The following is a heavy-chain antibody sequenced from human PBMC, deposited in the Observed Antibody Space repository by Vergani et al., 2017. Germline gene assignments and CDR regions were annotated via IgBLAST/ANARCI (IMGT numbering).Heavy chain of an antibody. D-gene: IGHD6-19*01. V-gene: IGHV1-69*04. Sequence: QVQLVHSGAEVKKPGSSVKVSCKASGGTFSSYTISWVRQAPGQGLEWMGRIIPILGIANYAQKFQGRVTITADKSTSTAYMELSSLRSEDTAVYYCAGERYSSGWYRDYWGQGTLVTVSS. CDR1: GGTFSSYT. J-gene: IGHJ4*02. CDR2: IIPILGIA. CDR3: AGERYSSGWYRDY.